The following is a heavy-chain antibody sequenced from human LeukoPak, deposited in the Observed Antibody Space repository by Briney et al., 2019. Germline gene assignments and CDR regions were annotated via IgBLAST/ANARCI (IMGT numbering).Heavy chain of an antibody. CDR1: GFTFSSYS. D-gene: IGHD3-22*01. CDR3: AKDTLDSSGYWGYSDY. J-gene: IGHJ4*02. V-gene: IGHV3-48*01. CDR2: ISSSSSTI. Sequence: PGGSLRLSCAASGFTFSSYSMNWVRQAPGKGLEWVSYISSSSSTIYYADSVKGRFTISRDNAKNSLYLQMNSLRAEDTALYYCAKDTLDSSGYWGYSDYWGQGTLVTVSS.